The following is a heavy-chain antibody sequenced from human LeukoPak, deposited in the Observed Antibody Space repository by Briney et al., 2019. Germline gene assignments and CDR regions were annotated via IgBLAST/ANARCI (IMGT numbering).Heavy chain of an antibody. CDR2: ISSTSSYI. J-gene: IGHJ4*02. Sequence: GGSLRLSCAASGFTFSDYYMSWIRQAPGKGLEWVSYISSTSSYINYADSVKGRFTISRDNAKNSLFLQMNSLRAEDTAVYYCARVSQWLIPYWGQGTLVTVSS. D-gene: IGHD6-19*01. CDR1: GFTFSDYY. V-gene: IGHV3-11*05. CDR3: ARVSQWLIPY.